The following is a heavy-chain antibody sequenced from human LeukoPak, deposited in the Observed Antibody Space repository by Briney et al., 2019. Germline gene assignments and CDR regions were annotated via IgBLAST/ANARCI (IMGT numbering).Heavy chain of an antibody. CDR2: TYYRSKWYN. CDR1: GDSVSSNSAA. D-gene: IGHD6-19*01. J-gene: IGHJ4*02. CDR3: ARDVVAEADYFDY. Sequence: SQTLSLTFAISGDSVSSNSAAWNWLRQSPSRGLEWLGRTYYRSKWYNDYAVSVKSRITINPDTSKNQFSLQLNSVTPEDTAVYYCARDVVAEADYFDYWGQGTLVTVSS. V-gene: IGHV6-1*01.